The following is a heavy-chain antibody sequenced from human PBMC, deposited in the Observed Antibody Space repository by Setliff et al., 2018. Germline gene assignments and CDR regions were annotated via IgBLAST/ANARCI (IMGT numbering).Heavy chain of an antibody. CDR2: IRSKSDSYAT. CDR1: GFTFSGSA. Sequence: GGSLRLSCAASGFTFSGSAMYWVRQASGKGLEWVGRIRSKSDSYATISAASVRGRLTISRDDSKNTAYLQMNSLKTEDTAVYYCAAAPAGSDVFDMWGQGTMVTVSS. J-gene: IGHJ3*02. CDR3: AAAPAGSDVFDM. D-gene: IGHD6-13*01. V-gene: IGHV3-73*01.